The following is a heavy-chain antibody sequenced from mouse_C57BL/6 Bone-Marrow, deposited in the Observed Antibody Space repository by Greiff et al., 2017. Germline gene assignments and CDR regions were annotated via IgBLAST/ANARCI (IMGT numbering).Heavy chain of an antibody. Sequence: VQLQQSGAELARPGASVKLSCKASGYTFTSYGISWVKQRTGQGLEWIGEIYPRSGNTYYNEKFKGKATLTADKSSSTAYMELRSLTSEDSAVXFCARNVYYYGSSYHYFDDWGQGTTLTVSS. CDR2: IYPRSGNT. V-gene: IGHV1-81*01. CDR1: GYTFTSYG. J-gene: IGHJ2*01. CDR3: ARNVYYYGSSYHYFDD. D-gene: IGHD1-1*01.